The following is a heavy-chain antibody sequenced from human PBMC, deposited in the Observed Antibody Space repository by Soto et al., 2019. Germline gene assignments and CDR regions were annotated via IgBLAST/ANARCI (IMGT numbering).Heavy chain of an antibody. CDR1: GFTFSSYV. J-gene: IGHJ6*02. CDR2: ISGSGTST. D-gene: IGHD6-19*01. Sequence: EVQLLESGGGLVQPGGSLRLSCAASGFTFSSYVMSWVRQAPGKGLEWVSGISGSGTSTYYADSVKGRFTISRDNSKNTLYLQMSSLRAEDTAVYYCAPTEQWLVSLYYYGMDVWGQGTTVTDSS. CDR3: APTEQWLVSLYYYGMDV. V-gene: IGHV3-23*01.